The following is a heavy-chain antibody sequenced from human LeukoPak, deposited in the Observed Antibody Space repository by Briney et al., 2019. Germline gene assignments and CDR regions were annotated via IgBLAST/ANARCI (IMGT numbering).Heavy chain of an antibody. V-gene: IGHV4-34*01. CDR2: INHSGST. J-gene: IGHJ3*02. CDR1: GGSFSGYY. Sequence: TSETLSLTCAVYGGSFSGYYWSWIRQPPGKGLEWIGEINHSGSTNYNPSLKSRVTISVDTSKNQFSLKLSSVTAADTAVYYCARMLADDAFDIWGQGTMVTVSS. D-gene: IGHD3-10*02. CDR3: ARMLADDAFDI.